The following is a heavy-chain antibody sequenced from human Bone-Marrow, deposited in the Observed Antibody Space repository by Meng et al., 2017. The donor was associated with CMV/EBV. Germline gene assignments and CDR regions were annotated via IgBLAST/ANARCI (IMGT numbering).Heavy chain of an antibody. CDR2: IYYSGST. CDR1: GCSISSSSYY. CDR3: ARDRWGSGSYGEGEFDY. Sequence: SETLSLTCTVSGCSISSSSYYWGWIRQPPGKGLEWIGSIYYSGSTYYNPSLKSRVTISVDTSKNQFSLKLSSVTAADTAVYYCARDRWGSGSYGEGEFDYWGQGTLVTVSS. J-gene: IGHJ4*02. V-gene: IGHV4-39*07. D-gene: IGHD1-26*01.